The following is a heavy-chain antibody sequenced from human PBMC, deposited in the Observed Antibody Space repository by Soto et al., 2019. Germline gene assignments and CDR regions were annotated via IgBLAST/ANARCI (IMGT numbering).Heavy chain of an antibody. CDR1: GYTFTSYG. CDR2: ISAYNGNT. J-gene: IGHJ6*03. CDR3: AICRSTSCYYYYYTMGV. Sequence: QVQLVQSGAEVKKPGASVKVSCKASGYTFTSYGISWVRQAPGQGLEWMGWISAYNGNTNYAQKLQGRGTMTTDTSTSTDYMELRSLRSDDTAVYSCAICRSTSCYYYYYTMGVWGKGTTVTVSS. V-gene: IGHV1-18*01. D-gene: IGHD2-2*01.